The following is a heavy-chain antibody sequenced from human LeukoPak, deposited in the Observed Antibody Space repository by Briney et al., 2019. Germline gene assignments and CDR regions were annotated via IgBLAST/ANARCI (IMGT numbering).Heavy chain of an antibody. V-gene: IGHV3-20*04. CDR1: GFTFDDYG. J-gene: IGHJ5*02. CDR3: ARAYYYDSSGYYEA. Sequence: GGSLRLSCAASGFTFDDYGMSWVRQAPGKGLEWVSGINWNGGSTGYADSVKGRFTISRDNAKNSLYLQMNSLRAEDTALYYCARAYYYDSSGYYEAWGQGTLVTVSS. CDR2: INWNGGST. D-gene: IGHD3-22*01.